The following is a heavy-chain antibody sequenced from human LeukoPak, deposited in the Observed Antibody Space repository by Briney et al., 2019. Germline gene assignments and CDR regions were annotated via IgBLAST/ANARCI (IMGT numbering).Heavy chain of an antibody. CDR2: INPSGGST. J-gene: IGHJ4*02. D-gene: IGHD6-13*01. V-gene: IGHV1-46*01. CDR1: GYTFTSYY. CDR3: ARATYSSPFDY. Sequence: ASVKVSCKASGYTFTSYYMHWVRQAPGQGLEWMGIINPSGGSTSYAQKFQGRATMTRDMSTSTVYMELSSLRSEDTAVYYCARATYSSPFDYWGQGTLVTVSS.